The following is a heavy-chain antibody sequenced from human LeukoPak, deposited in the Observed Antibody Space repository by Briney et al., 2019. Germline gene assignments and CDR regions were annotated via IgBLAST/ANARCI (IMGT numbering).Heavy chain of an antibody. D-gene: IGHD2-2*02. Sequence: SETLSLTCTVSGGSISSGGYYWSWIRQHPGKGLEWIGYIYYSGSTYSNPSLKSRVTISVDTSKNQFSLSLSSVTAAGTAVYYCARYCSSTNCYKGGFDPWGQGTLVTVSS. J-gene: IGHJ5*02. CDR1: GGSISSGGYY. CDR3: ARYCSSTNCYKGGFDP. CDR2: IYYSGST. V-gene: IGHV4-31*03.